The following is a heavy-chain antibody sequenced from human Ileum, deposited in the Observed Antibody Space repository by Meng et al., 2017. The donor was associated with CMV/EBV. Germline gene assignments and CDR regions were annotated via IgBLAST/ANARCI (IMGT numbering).Heavy chain of an antibody. Sequence: LSSAAFGFTFSSSAMSWVRQAPGKGLEWVSVIYSGGSSTYYADSVKGRFTISRDNSKNTLYLQMNSLRAEDTAVYYCAKFKEDWYFDLWGRGTLVTVSS. V-gene: IGHV3-23*03. J-gene: IGHJ2*01. CDR1: GFTFSSSA. CDR2: IYSGGSST. CDR3: AKFKEDWYFDL.